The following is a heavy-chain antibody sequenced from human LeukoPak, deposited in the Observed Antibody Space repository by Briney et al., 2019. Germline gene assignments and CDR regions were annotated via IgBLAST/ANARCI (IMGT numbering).Heavy chain of an antibody. CDR2: TYYRSKWFY. V-gene: IGHV6-1*01. D-gene: IGHD6-19*01. Sequence: SQTLSLTCAISGDSASSNTAAWSWLRQSPSRGLEWLGRTYYRSKWFYDYAASVKSRITINPDTSKNQFSLQLYSVTPDDTAMYYCARDVSGTDYFYYMDVWGKGTTVTVSS. CDR3: ARDVSGTDYFYYMDV. J-gene: IGHJ6*03. CDR1: GDSASSNTAA.